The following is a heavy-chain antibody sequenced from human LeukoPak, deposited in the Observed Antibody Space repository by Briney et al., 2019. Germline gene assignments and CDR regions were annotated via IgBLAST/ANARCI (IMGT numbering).Heavy chain of an antibody. CDR1: GFTFSNYW. Sequence: GSLRLSCVASGFTFSNYWMHWVRQPPGKGLEWIGEIYYSGATNYNPSLKSRVTMLLDKSNNQFSLKLNSVTAADTAVYYCARNGGNSDFDYWGQGTLVTVSS. D-gene: IGHD4-23*01. J-gene: IGHJ4*02. CDR3: ARNGGNSDFDY. CDR2: IYYSGAT. V-gene: IGHV4-4*02.